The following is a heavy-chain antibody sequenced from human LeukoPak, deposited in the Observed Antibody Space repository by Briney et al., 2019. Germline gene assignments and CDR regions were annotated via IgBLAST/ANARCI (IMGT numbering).Heavy chain of an antibody. Sequence: ASVKVSCKVSGYTLTELSMHWVRQAPGKGLEWKGGFDPEDGETIYAQKFQGRVTMTEDTSTDTAYMELSSLRSEDTAVYYCATSVDGGYVYYFDYWGQGTLVTVSS. V-gene: IGHV1-24*01. CDR1: GYTLTELS. CDR2: FDPEDGET. CDR3: ATSVDGGYVYYFDY. D-gene: IGHD5-12*01. J-gene: IGHJ4*02.